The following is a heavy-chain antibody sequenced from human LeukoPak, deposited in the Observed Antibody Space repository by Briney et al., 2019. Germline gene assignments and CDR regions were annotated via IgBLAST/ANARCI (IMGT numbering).Heavy chain of an antibody. V-gene: IGHV3-73*01. CDR2: IRGKTNTYAT. Sequence: GGSLRLSCAASGFTFSGSAIHWVRQASGKGLEWVGHIRGKTNTYATALAASVRGRFTISRDDSKNMAYLQMNSLKTEDTAVYYCARPSYCVADNCGYWLDPWGPGTLVTVSS. D-gene: IGHD2-21*01. CDR3: ARPSYCVADNCGYWLDP. J-gene: IGHJ5*02. CDR1: GFTFSGSA.